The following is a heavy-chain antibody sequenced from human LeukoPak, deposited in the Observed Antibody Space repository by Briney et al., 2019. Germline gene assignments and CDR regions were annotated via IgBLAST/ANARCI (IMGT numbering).Heavy chain of an antibody. CDR1: GYTFTGYY. D-gene: IGHD4-17*01. Sequence: RRASVKVSCKASGYTFTGYYMHWVRQAPGQGLEWMGWINPNSGGTNYAQKFQGRVTMTRDASITTVYMELSRLRSDDTAIHYCARDSYYGDSRSLHFDYWGQGTLVTVSS. CDR3: ARDSYYGDSRSLHFDY. J-gene: IGHJ4*02. CDR2: INPNSGGT. V-gene: IGHV1-2*02.